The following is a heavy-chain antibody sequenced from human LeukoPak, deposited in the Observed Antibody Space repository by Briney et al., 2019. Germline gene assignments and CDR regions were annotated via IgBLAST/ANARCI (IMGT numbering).Heavy chain of an antibody. CDR3: ARANGDYVNDY. CDR1: GFTFDDYG. CDR2: INWNGGST. D-gene: IGHD4-17*01. V-gene: IGHV3-20*01. Sequence: GGSLRLSCAASGFTFDDYGMSWVRQAPGKGLEWVSGINWNGGSTGYADSVKGRFTISRDDAKNSLYLQMNSLRAEDTALYHCARANGDYVNDYWGQGTLVTVSS. J-gene: IGHJ4*02.